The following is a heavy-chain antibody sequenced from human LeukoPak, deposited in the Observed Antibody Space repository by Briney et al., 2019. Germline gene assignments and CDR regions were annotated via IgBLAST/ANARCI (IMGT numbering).Heavy chain of an antibody. Sequence: GGSLRLSCAASGFIFSSYWMSWVRQAPGKGLEWVANIKQDGSEKYYVDSVKGRFTISRDNAKNSLYLQMNSLRAEDTAVYYCARDVVTRIDYWGQGTLVTVSS. J-gene: IGHJ4*02. CDR3: ARDVVTRIDY. V-gene: IGHV3-7*01. CDR2: IKQDGSEK. CDR1: GFIFSSYW. D-gene: IGHD2-21*02.